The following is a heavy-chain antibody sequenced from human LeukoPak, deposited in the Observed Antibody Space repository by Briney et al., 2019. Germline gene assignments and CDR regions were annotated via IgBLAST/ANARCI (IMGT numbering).Heavy chain of an antibody. V-gene: IGHV1-69*04. D-gene: IGHD3-22*01. CDR3: ARVYYDSSAHFDY. J-gene: IGHJ4*02. CDR1: GGTFSSYA. CDR2: IIPILGIA. Sequence: SVKVSCKASGGTFSSYAISWVRQAPGQGLEWMGRIIPILGIANYAQKFQGRVTITADKSTSTAYMELSSLRSEDTAVYYCARVYYDSSAHFDYWGQGTLVTVSS.